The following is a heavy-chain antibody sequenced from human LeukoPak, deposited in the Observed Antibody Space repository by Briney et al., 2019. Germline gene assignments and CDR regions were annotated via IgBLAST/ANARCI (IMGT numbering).Heavy chain of an antibody. CDR3: AKTYYYDSSGSGAFDI. CDR1: GYTFTSYD. CDR2: MNPNSGNT. J-gene: IGHJ3*02. Sequence: ASVKVSCKASGYTFTSYDINWVRQATGQGLEWMGWMNPNSGNTGYAQKFQGRVTMTRNTSISTAYMELSSLRSEDTAVYYCAKTYYYDSSGSGAFDIWGQGTVVTVSS. D-gene: IGHD3-22*01. V-gene: IGHV1-8*01.